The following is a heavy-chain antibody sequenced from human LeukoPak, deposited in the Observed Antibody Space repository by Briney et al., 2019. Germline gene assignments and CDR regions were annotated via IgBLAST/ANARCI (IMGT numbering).Heavy chain of an antibody. D-gene: IGHD3-10*01. Sequence: GASVKVSCKASGYTFTGYYIHWVRQAPGQGLEWMGWINPNSGGTNYAQKFQGRVTMTRDTSISTAYMELSRLRSDDTAVYYCARDRGTMVRGVNPQGPWGQGTLVTVSS. V-gene: IGHV1-2*02. CDR2: INPNSGGT. J-gene: IGHJ5*02. CDR1: GYTFTGYY. CDR3: ARDRGTMVRGVNPQGP.